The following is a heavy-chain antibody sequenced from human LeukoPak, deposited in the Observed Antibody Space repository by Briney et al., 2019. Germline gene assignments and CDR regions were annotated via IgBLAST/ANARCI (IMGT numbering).Heavy chain of an antibody. CDR1: GFTFSNFG. CDR2: IRYDGRNK. J-gene: IGHJ4*02. V-gene: IGHV3-30*02. D-gene: IGHD3-10*01. CDR3: AKSSFYGSGRTDYFDY. Sequence: GGSLRLSCAASGFTFSNFGMHWVRQAPGKGLEWVAFIRYDGRNKYYADSVKGRFTISRDNSKNTLYLQMNSLRAEDTAVYYCAKSSFYGSGRTDYFDYWGQGTLVTVSS.